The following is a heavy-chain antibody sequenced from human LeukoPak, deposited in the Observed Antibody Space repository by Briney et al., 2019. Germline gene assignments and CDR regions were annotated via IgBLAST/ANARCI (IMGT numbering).Heavy chain of an antibody. CDR1: GFTFSSYS. CDR3: ARDGFYGSGSYYNDPIDY. V-gene: IGHV3-21*01. Sequence: GGSLRLSCAASGFTFSSYSMNWVRQAPGKGLEWVSSISSSSSYIYYADSVKGRFTISRDNAKNSLYLQMNSLRAEDTAVYYCARDGFYGSGSYYNDPIDYWGQGTLVTVSS. D-gene: IGHD3-10*01. J-gene: IGHJ4*02. CDR2: ISSSSSYI.